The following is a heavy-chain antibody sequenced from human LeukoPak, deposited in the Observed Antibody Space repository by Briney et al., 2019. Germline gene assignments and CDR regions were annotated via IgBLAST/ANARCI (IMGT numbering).Heavy chain of an antibody. CDR1: GGSISSYY. CDR3: ACSVAGYQDHIFDY. Sequence: SETLSLTCTVSGGSISSYYWGWIRQPPGKGLEWIGSIYYSGSTYYNPSLKSRVTISVDTSKNQFSLKLSSVTAADTAVYYCACSVAGYQDHIFDYWGQGTLVTVSS. J-gene: IGHJ4*02. CDR2: IYYSGST. D-gene: IGHD6-19*01. V-gene: IGHV4-39*01.